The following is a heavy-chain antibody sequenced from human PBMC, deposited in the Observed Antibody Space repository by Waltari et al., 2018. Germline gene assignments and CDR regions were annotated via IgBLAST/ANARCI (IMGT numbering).Heavy chain of an antibody. J-gene: IGHJ4*02. D-gene: IGHD2-2*01. CDR3: ARAVDRYCSSTSCLAPYYFDY. CDR1: GSSISSGYY. CDR2: IYHSGST. Sequence: QVQLQESGPGLVKPSETLSLTCAVSGSSISSGYYWGRIRQPPGKGQGWLGSIYHSGSTYYNPSLKSRVTISVDTSKNQFSLKLSSVTAADTAVYYCARAVDRYCSSTSCLAPYYFDYWGQGTLVTVSS. V-gene: IGHV4-38-2*01.